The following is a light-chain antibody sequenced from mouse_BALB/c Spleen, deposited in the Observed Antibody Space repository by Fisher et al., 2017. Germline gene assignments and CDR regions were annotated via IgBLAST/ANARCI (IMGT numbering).Light chain of an antibody. J-gene: IGKJ5*01. CDR2: LTS. CDR1: SSVSY. V-gene: IGKV4-68*01. Sequence: IVITQSPAIMSASPGEKVTMTCSASSSVSYMYWYQQKPRSSPKPWIYLTSNLASGVPARFSGSGSGTSYSLTISSMEAEDAATYYCQQWSSNLTFGAGTKLELK. CDR3: QQWSSNLT.